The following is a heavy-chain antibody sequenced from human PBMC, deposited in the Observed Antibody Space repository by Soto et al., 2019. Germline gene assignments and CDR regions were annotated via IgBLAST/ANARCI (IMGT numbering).Heavy chain of an antibody. CDR1: GYTFTSYG. J-gene: IGHJ6*02. D-gene: IGHD3-9*01. V-gene: IGHV1-18*04. CDR3: ARDSYDILTGYLYYYYGMDV. Sequence: GASVKVSCKASGYTFTSYGISWVRQAPGQGLEWMGWISAYNGNTNYAQKLQGRVTMTTDTSTSTAYMELRSLRSDDTAVYYCARDSYDILTGYLYYYYGMDVWGQGTTVTVSS. CDR2: ISAYNGNT.